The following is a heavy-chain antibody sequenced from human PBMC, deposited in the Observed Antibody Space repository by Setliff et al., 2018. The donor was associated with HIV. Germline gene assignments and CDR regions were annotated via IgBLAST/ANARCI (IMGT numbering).Heavy chain of an antibody. V-gene: IGHV1-3*01. Sequence: GASVKVSCKASGYTFTTYAMHWVRQAPGQRLEWMGWINAANGNTKYSQKFQGRVTIIRDTSASTAYMELSSLRSEDTAVYYCATRIIAAAGYYWGQGTLVTVSS. CDR2: INAANGNT. D-gene: IGHD6-13*01. J-gene: IGHJ4*02. CDR1: GYTFTTYA. CDR3: ATRIIAAAGYY.